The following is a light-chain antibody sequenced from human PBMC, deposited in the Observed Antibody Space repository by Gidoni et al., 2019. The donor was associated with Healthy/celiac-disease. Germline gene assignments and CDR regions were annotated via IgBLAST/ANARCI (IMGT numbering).Light chain of an antibody. V-gene: IGLV2-14*01. Sequence: QSALTHPASVSGSPGQSITISCTRTSSDVGGYNYVYWYQQPPGKAPKLMIYDVSNRPSGVSNRFSGSKSGNTASLTISGLQAEDEADYYCSSYTSSSTLVVFGGGTKLTVL. CDR3: SSYTSSSTLVV. J-gene: IGLJ2*01. CDR1: SSDVGGYNY. CDR2: DVS.